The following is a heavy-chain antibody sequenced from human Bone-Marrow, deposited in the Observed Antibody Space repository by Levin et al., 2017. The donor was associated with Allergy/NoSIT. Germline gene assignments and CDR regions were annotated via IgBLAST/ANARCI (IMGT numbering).Heavy chain of an antibody. D-gene: IGHD4-17*01. CDR1: GFVFSLYE. J-gene: IGHJ4*02. CDR2: ITGGSTSL. CDR3: ARGGTHGDYTRIDY. Sequence: QAGGSLRLSCAASGFVFSLYEMNWVRLAPGKGLEWVSYITGGSTSLYYTDSVKGRFTISRDNANNSLYLQMNSLRAEDTAVYYCARGGTHGDYTRIDYWGQGTRVTVSS. V-gene: IGHV3-48*03.